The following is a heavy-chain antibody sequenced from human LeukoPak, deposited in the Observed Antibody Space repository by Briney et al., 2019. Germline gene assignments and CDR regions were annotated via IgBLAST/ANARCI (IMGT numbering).Heavy chain of an antibody. D-gene: IGHD2-15*01. CDR2: IIPMFGTA. Sequence: SVKVSCKASGGTFSSYAISWVRQAPGQGLEWMGRIIPMFGTANYAQKFQGRVTITTDESTSTAYMELSSLRSEDTAVYYCARGSRYCSGGSCYENPYYYYMDVWGKGTTVTVSS. V-gene: IGHV1-69*05. CDR1: GGTFSSYA. J-gene: IGHJ6*03. CDR3: ARGSRYCSGGSCYENPYYYYMDV.